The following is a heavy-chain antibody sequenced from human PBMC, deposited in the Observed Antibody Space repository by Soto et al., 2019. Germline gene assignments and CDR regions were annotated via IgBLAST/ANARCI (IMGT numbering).Heavy chain of an antibody. CDR1: GFTFTSFA. CDR2: ISENGVNK. Sequence: PGGSLRLSCSASGFTFTSFAIHWVRQAPGKGLEWVAVISENGVNKYSAESVRGRFVISRDNSKNMVELEMNSLRPEDTAIYFCARRLTKTVSALGYWGQGTLVTVSS. CDR3: ARRLTKTVSALGY. V-gene: IGHV3-30*09. D-gene: IGHD2-8*01. J-gene: IGHJ4*02.